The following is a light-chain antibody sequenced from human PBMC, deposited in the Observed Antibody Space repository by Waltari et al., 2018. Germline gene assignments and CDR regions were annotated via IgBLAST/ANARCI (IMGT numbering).Light chain of an antibody. Sequence: SYVVTQSPSVSVAPGETARITCGGDTIGSESVNWYQQRPGQAPGLVISYDSDRPSGIPERFSGSNAGNTATLTISWVEAEDEADYYCLVWHSTIDHQGVFGGGTKLTVL. V-gene: IGLV3-21*04. CDR2: YDS. CDR3: LVWHSTIDHQGV. CDR1: TIGSES. J-gene: IGLJ2*01.